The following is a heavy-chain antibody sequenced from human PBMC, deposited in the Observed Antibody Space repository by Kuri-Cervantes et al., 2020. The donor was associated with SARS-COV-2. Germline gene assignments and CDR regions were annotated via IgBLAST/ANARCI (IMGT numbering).Heavy chain of an antibody. V-gene: IGHV3-30-3*01. CDR1: GFTFSSYA. CDR2: ISYDGSNK. D-gene: IGHD6-19*01. J-gene: IGHJ4*02. Sequence: LSLTCAASGFTFSSYAMHWVRQAPGKGLEWVAVISYDGSNKYYADSVKGRFTISRDNSKNTLYLQMNSLRAEDTAVYYCAREGGIAVAGTLIDYWGQGTLVTVSS. CDR3: AREGGIAVAGTLIDY.